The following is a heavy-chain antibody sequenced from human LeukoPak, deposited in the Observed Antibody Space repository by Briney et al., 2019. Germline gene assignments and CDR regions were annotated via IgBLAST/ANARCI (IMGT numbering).Heavy chain of an antibody. D-gene: IGHD2-21*02. CDR3: AREGRRLLFGWAYYFDY. J-gene: IGHJ4*02. Sequence: GASVKVSCKASGYTFTSYAMHWVRQAPGQRLEWMGWINAGNGNTKYSQKFQGRVTITRDTSASTAYMELSSLRSEDTAVYYCAREGRRLLFGWAYYFDYWGQGTLVTVSS. CDR2: INAGNGNT. CDR1: GYTFTSYA. V-gene: IGHV1-3*01.